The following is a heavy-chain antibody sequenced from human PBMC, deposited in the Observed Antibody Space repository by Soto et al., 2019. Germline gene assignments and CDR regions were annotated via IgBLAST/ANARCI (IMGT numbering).Heavy chain of an antibody. Sequence: EVQLVESGGGLVQPGRSLRLSCAASGFTVGEYAMHWVRQAPGKGLEWVSGISWNSGSIGYAASVKGRFTSSRDNAKNSLYLQMNSLRAEDTALYYCAKSVVAARRRDAFDVWGQGTMVTVSS. V-gene: IGHV3-9*01. J-gene: IGHJ3*01. CDR2: ISWNSGSI. CDR1: GFTVGEYA. D-gene: IGHD2-15*01. CDR3: AKSVVAARRRDAFDV.